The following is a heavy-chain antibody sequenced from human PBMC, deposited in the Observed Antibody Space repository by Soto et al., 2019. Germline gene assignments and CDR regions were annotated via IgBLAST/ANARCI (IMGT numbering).Heavy chain of an antibody. D-gene: IGHD3-9*01. Sequence: EVQLLESGGGLEQPGGSLRLSCAASGFTFRDYAMSWVRQAPGKGLEWVTTITGSSSNLYYSDSVKGRFAISRDNYKNTRYLQMDSLTAEDTAVYYCAKGGAVYGLLTHDYWGQGTLVTVSS. CDR3: AKGGAVYGLLTHDY. V-gene: IGHV3-23*01. CDR2: ITGSSSNL. CDR1: GFTFRDYA. J-gene: IGHJ4*02.